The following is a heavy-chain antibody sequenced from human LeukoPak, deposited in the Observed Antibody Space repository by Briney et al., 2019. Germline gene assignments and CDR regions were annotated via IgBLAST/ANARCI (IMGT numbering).Heavy chain of an antibody. V-gene: IGHV4-34*01. CDR2: INQSGST. CDR1: GGSFSDYY. CDR3: ARLVVVVPAARIAAAGSRVYFDY. D-gene: IGHD2-2*01. J-gene: IGHJ4*02. Sequence: SETLSLTCAVSGGSFSDYYWSWIRQPLGKGLEWIGEINQSGSTNYNPSLKSRVTISVDTSKNQFSLKLSSVTAADTAVYYCARLVVVVPAARIAAAGSRVYFDYWGQGTLVTVSS.